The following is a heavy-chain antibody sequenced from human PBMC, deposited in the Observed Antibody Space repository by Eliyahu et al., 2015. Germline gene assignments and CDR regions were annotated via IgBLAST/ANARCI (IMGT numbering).Heavy chain of an antibody. CDR3: AREAGAESFDL. Sequence: QVQLVQSGAEMKKPGASVEVSCKASGYTFTGFYMHWVRQAPGQGLEWMGRINPNSGVSNSAQKFRGRVTMTRDTSISTAYMELKSLTSDDTALYFCAREAGAESFDLWGQGAMVSVSS. CDR1: GYTFTGFY. D-gene: IGHD1-26*01. V-gene: IGHV1-2*02. CDR2: INPNSGVS. J-gene: IGHJ3*01.